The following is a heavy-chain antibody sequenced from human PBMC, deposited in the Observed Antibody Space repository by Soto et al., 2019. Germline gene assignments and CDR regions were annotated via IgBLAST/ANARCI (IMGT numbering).Heavy chain of an antibody. D-gene: IGHD6-19*01. J-gene: IGHJ4*02. Sequence: LRLSCAASGFTFSSYGMHWVRQAPGKGLEWVAVISYDGSNKYYADSVKGRFTISRDNSKNTLYLQMNSLRAEDTAVYYCAKASSAVAGFFDYWGQGTLVTVSS. CDR3: AKASSAVAGFFDY. CDR1: GFTFSSYG. CDR2: ISYDGSNK. V-gene: IGHV3-30*18.